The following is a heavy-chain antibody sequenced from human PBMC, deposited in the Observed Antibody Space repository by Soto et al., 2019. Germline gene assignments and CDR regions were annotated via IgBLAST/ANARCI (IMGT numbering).Heavy chain of an antibody. V-gene: IGHV3-23*01. CDR3: AARDGDTAMGPLDY. D-gene: IGHD5-18*01. J-gene: IGHJ4*02. CDR1: GFTFSSYA. Sequence: GGSLRLSCAASGFTFSSYAMSWVRQAPGKGLEWVSAISGSGGSTYYTDSVKGRFTISRDNSKNTLYLQMNSLRAEDTAVYYCAARDGDTAMGPLDYWGQGTLVTVSS. CDR2: ISGSGGST.